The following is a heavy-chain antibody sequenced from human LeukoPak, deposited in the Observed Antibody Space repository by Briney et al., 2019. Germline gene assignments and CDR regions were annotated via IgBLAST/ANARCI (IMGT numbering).Heavy chain of an antibody. CDR1: GGSISSGGYS. Sequence: SETLSLTCAVSGGSISSGGYSWSWIRQPPGKGLEWIGYIYHSGSTYYNPSLKSRVTISVDRSKNQFSLKLNSVTAADTAVYYCARGGDGTRIDYWGQGTLVTVSS. CDR3: ARGGDGTRIDY. J-gene: IGHJ4*02. V-gene: IGHV4-30-2*01. D-gene: IGHD5-24*01. CDR2: IYHSGST.